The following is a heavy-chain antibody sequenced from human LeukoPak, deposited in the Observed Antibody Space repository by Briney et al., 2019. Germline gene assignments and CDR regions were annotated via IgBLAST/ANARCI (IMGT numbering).Heavy chain of an antibody. CDR2: IYSGGST. CDR3: ARGSSSWDPFDY. D-gene: IGHD6-13*01. CDR1: GFTVSSNY. V-gene: IGHV3-66*01. J-gene: IGHJ4*02. Sequence: GGSLRLSCAASGFTVSSNYMSWVRQAPGKGLEWVSVIYSGGSTYYADSVKGRFTISRDNSKNTLYPQMNSLRAEDTAVYYCARGSSSWDPFDYWGQGTLVTVSS.